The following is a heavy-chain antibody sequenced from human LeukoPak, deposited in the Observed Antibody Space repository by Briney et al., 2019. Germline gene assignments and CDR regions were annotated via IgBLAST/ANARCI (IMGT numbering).Heavy chain of an antibody. Sequence: SETLSLTCTVSGGSISSYYWSWIRQPPGKGLEWIGYIYYSGSTNYNPSLKSRVTISVDTSKNQFSLKLSSVTAADTAVYYCARGGRSSWYGVYYYYYYMDVWGKGTTVTISS. V-gene: IGHV4-59*01. J-gene: IGHJ6*03. CDR3: ARGGRSSWYGVYYYYYYMDV. CDR2: IYYSGST. D-gene: IGHD6-13*01. CDR1: GGSISSYY.